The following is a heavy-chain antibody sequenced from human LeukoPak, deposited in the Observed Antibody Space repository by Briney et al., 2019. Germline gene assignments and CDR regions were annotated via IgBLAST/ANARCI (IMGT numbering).Heavy chain of an antibody. J-gene: IGHJ4*02. Sequence: GGSLRLSCAASGFTFPSYAMSWVRQAPGKGLEWVSDVTSSGASTDYADSVKGRFTISRDNSRNTLYLQMDSLRADDTAVYYCAKKGAVVAAPFDSWGQGSLVTVSP. CDR1: GFTFPSYA. CDR3: AKKGAVVAAPFDS. CDR2: VTSSGAST. V-gene: IGHV3-23*01. D-gene: IGHD2-15*01.